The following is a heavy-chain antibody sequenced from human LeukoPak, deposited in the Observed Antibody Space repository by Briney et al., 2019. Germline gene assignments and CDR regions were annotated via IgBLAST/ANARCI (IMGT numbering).Heavy chain of an antibody. CDR3: ARRNFRDGDYVFWY. CDR1: GGPITSYY. CDR2: IYYSGST. V-gene: IGHV4-59*08. D-gene: IGHD4-17*01. J-gene: IGHJ4*02. Sequence: PSETLSLTCTVSGGPITSYYWSWIRQPPEKALEWIGYIYYSGSTNYNASLKSRVTISVDTSKSHFSLKLTSVTAADTAVYYCARRNFRDGDYVFWYWGQGTLVTVSS.